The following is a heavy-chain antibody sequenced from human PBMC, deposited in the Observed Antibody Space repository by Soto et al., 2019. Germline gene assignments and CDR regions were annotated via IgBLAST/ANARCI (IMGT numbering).Heavy chain of an antibody. J-gene: IGHJ6*03. CDR2: ISGSGGST. D-gene: IGHD6-6*01. CDR3: AKLEYSSSSPYYYYMDV. CDR1: GFTFSSYA. Sequence: GGSLRLSCAASGFTFSSYAMSWVRQAPGKGLEWVSAISGSGGSTYYADSVKGRFTISRDNSKNTLYLQMNSLRAEDTAVYYCAKLEYSSSSPYYYYMDVWGKGTTVTVSS. V-gene: IGHV3-23*01.